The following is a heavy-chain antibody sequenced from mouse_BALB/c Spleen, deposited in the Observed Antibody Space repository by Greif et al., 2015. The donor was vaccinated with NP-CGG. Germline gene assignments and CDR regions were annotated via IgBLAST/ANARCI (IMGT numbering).Heavy chain of an antibody. CDR3: ARGIYDGLLTY. J-gene: IGHJ3*01. CDR1: GYTFSSYW. V-gene: IGHV1-9*01. D-gene: IGHD2-3*01. Sequence: QVQLKQSGAELMKPGASVKISCKATGYTFSSYWIEWVKQRPGHGLEWIGEILPGSGSTNYNEKFKGKATFTADTSSNTAYMQLSSLTSEDSAVYYCARGIYDGLLTYWGQGTLVTVSA. CDR2: ILPGSGST.